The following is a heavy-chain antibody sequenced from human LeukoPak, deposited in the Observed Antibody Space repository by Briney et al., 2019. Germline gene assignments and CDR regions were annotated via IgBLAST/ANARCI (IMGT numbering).Heavy chain of an antibody. CDR3: ARDYSNLGFDF. CDR2: ISSGGDII. D-gene: IGHD4-11*01. Sequence: GGSLRLSCAASRFTFSGYYMNWIRQAPGKGLEWVSYISSGGDIIKYADSAKGRFTISRDNAKNSLYLQMNSLGAEDTAVYYCARDYSNLGFDFWGQGTLVTVSS. J-gene: IGHJ4*02. V-gene: IGHV3-11*01. CDR1: RFTFSGYY.